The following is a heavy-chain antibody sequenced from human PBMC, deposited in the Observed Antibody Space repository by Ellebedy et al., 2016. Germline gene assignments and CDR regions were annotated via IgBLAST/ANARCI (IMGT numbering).Heavy chain of an antibody. D-gene: IGHD3-22*01. V-gene: IGHV1-2*02. J-gene: IGHJ3*02. CDR1: GYTFTGYY. Sequence: ASVKVSXXASGYTFTGYYMHCVRQAPGQGLEWMGWINPSSGGTNYAQKFQGRVTMTRDTSISTAYMELSSLRSEDKAVYYCATPRLGIVVELKHAFDNWGQGTMVTVSS. CDR3: ATPRLGIVVELKHAFDN. CDR2: INPSSGGT.